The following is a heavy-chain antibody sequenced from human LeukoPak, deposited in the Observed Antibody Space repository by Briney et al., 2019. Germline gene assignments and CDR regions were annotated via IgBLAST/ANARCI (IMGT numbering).Heavy chain of an antibody. Sequence: KSGGSLRLSCFASGFSFNSYTMNWVREAPGKGLEWVSTISPVSSYTWYAESVKGRFTISRDNPKNSLYLQMDSLRAEDTAVYYCVRDVSRRIGMDVWGQGTTVTVSS. J-gene: IGHJ6*02. CDR1: GFSFNSYT. V-gene: IGHV3-21*01. CDR2: ISPVSSYT. CDR3: VRDVSRRIGMDV. D-gene: IGHD2/OR15-2a*01.